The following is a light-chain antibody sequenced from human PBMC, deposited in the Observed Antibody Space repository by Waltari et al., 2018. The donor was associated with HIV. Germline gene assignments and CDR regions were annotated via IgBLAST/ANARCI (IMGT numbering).Light chain of an antibody. CDR3: SSYGGSNNLL. CDR2: EVT. V-gene: IGLV2-8*01. CDR1: SSDIGAYHA. Sequence: QSALTQPPSASGSPGQSVAISCSGTSSDIGAYHAVSWYQHHPGKAPNLIIYEVTKRPSGVPDRFSGSKSGNTASLTVSGLQAEDEGDYYCSSYGGSNNLLFGGGTKVTVL. J-gene: IGLJ2*01.